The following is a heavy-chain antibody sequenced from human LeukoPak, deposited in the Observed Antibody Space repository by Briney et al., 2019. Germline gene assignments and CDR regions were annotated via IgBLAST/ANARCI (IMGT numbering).Heavy chain of an antibody. D-gene: IGHD2-2*01. V-gene: IGHV3-21*01. CDR1: GFTVSSNY. CDR2: ISSSSSYI. J-gene: IGHJ4*02. CDR3: ARDPLSEVVPAARGPY. Sequence: GGSLRLSCAASGFTVSSNYMSWVRQAPGKGLEWVSSISSSSSYIYYADSVKGRFTISRDNAKNSLYLQMNSLRAEDTAVYYCARDPLSEVVPAARGPYWGQGTLVTVSS.